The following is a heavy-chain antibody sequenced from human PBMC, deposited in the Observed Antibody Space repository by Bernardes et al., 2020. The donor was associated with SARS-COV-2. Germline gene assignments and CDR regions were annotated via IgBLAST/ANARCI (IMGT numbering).Heavy chain of an antibody. V-gene: IGHV1-24*01. CDR3: ATGVAVAGRPYNYYYYYGMDV. J-gene: IGHJ6*02. Sequence: ASVEVSCKVSGYTLTELSMHWVRQAPGKGLEWMGGFDPEDGETIYAQKFQGRVTMTEDTSTDTAYMELSSLRSEDTAVYYCATGVAVAGRPYNYYYYYGMDVWGQGTTVTVSS. CDR2: FDPEDGET. D-gene: IGHD6-19*01. CDR1: GYTLTELS.